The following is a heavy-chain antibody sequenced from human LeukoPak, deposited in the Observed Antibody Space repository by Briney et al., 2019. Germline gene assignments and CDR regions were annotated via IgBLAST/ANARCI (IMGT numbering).Heavy chain of an antibody. CDR2: IYFSGST. CDR1: GGSISSYY. Sequence: PSETLSLTCTVSGGSISSYYWSWIRQPPGKGLEWIGYIYFSGSTNYNPSLKSRVTISVDTSKNQFSLELSSVTAADTAVYYCARNPNSRIAAAGTDWFDPWGQGTLVTVSS. V-gene: IGHV4-59*08. D-gene: IGHD6-13*01. CDR3: ARNPNSRIAAAGTDWFDP. J-gene: IGHJ5*02.